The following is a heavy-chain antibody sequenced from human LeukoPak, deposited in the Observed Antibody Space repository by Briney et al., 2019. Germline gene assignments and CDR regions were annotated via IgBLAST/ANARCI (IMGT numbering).Heavy chain of an antibody. V-gene: IGHV4-59*08. CDR1: GGSISSYY. CDR3: ASGHFSGTYSSPFGY. J-gene: IGHJ4*02. D-gene: IGHD1-26*01. CDR2: IHYRGTT. Sequence: SETLSLTCTVSGGSISSYYWTWIRQSPGKGLEWMGYIHYRGTTDYNPSLKSRVTMPVDTSKNQFSLKLNSVTVTDTAVYFCASGHFSGTYSSPFGYWGQGTLVTVSS.